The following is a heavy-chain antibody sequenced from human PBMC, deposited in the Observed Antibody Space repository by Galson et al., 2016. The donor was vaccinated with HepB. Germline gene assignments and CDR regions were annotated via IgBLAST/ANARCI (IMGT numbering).Heavy chain of an antibody. V-gene: IGHV5-51*03. J-gene: IGHJ1*01. D-gene: IGHD6-25*01. CDR2: IYPGDSDT. Sequence: QSGAEVKKPGESLKISCKGSGYNFPSFWIGWVRQMPGKGLEWMGIIYPGDSDTRYSPSFQGQVTMSADRSTSTAYLQWSSLKASDTAMYYCARMEAAAGISFMRHWGQGTLVTVSS. CDR1: GYNFPSFW. CDR3: ARMEAAAGISFMRH.